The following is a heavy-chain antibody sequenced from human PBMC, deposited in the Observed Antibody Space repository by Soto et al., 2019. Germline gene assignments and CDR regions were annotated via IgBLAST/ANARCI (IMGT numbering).Heavy chain of an antibody. CDR1: DGSFSGYY. CDR3: ARPHYDSNTFYSFFDY. CDR2: ISHGGST. V-gene: IGHV4-34*01. J-gene: IGHJ4*02. D-gene: IGHD3-22*01. Sequence: PSETLSLTCAVYDGSFSGYYWSWIRQPPGKGLEWIGEISHGGSTNYSRSLKSRVTISVDTSKNHFSLELSSVTAADTAVYFCARPHYDSNTFYSFFDYWGQGTLVTVSS.